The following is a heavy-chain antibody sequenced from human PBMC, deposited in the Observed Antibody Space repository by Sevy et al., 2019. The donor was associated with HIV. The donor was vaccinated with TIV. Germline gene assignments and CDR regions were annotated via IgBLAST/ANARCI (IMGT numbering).Heavy chain of an antibody. CDR3: AGGGDFNDGSAKRDFDY. J-gene: IGHJ4*02. V-gene: IGHV3-33*01. CDR2: ICNDGSNK. D-gene: IGHD2-21*02. CDR1: GFTFSNYG. Sequence: GGSLRLSCAASGFTFSNYGMHWVRQAPGKGLEWVAVICNDGSNKYYADSVKGRFTISRDNSKNTLYLQMNSLRVEDTAGYFCAGGGDFNDGSAKRDFDYWGQGTLVTVSS.